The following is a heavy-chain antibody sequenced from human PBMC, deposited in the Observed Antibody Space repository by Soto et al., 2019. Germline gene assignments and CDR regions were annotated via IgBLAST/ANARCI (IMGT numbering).Heavy chain of an antibody. J-gene: IGHJ6*02. V-gene: IGHV1-18*01. CDR1: GYNLREYG. CDR3: GREGQQLAQEQYFQFNGVDV. CDR2: ISGDNVNR. D-gene: IGHD6-13*01. Sequence: QVHLVQSGVEVKTPGASVKVSCTAHGYNLREYGVSWLRQVPGQGFEWMGWISGDNVNRRSSQRFQDRLTMTTDTSTNTATMELRRLRLDDTALYFCGREGQQLAQEQYFQFNGVDVWGQGTSVTDSS.